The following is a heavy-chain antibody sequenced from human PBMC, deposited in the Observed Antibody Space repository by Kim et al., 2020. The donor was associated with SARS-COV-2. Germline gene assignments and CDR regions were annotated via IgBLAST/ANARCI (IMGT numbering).Heavy chain of an antibody. D-gene: IGHD3-9*01. J-gene: IGHJ4*02. CDR3: AKDRAYFEILTGRTLDY. CDR1: RFTFTTYG. V-gene: IGHV3-30*18. CDR2: ISYEGSIK. Sequence: GGSLRLSCTASRFTFTTYGMHWVRQAPGKGLEWVSLISYEGSIKYYADSVKGRFTISRDDSKNTLYLQMNSLRAEDTAVYYCAKDRAYFEILTGRTLDYWGQGTLVTVSS.